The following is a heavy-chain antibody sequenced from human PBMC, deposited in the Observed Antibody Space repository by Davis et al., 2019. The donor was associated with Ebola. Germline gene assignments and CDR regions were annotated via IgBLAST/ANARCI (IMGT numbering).Heavy chain of an antibody. J-gene: IGHJ4*02. D-gene: IGHD4-17*01. CDR2: INHSGST. Sequence: PSETLSLTCTVSGYSISSGYYWGWIRQPPGKGLEWIGEINHSGSTNYNPSLKSRVTMSVDTSKSQFSLKLTSVTAADTAVYYCARESTVTTNYFDYWGQGALVTVSS. CDR3: ARESTVTTNYFDY. V-gene: IGHV4-38-2*02. CDR1: GYSISSGYY.